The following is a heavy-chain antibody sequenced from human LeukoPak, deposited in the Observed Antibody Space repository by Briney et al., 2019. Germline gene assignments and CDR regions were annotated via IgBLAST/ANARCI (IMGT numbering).Heavy chain of an antibody. CDR1: VGAISSGGYS. J-gene: IGHJ5*02. CDR3: ARQYCSGGSCSNWFDP. Sequence: SETLSLTCAVSVGAISSGGYSWGWIRQPPGKGLEWIGYIYHSGSTYYNPSLKSRVTISVDRSKNQFSLKLSSVTAADTAVYYCARQYCSGGSCSNWFDPWGQGTLVTVSS. CDR2: IYHSGST. V-gene: IGHV4-30-2*01. D-gene: IGHD2-15*01.